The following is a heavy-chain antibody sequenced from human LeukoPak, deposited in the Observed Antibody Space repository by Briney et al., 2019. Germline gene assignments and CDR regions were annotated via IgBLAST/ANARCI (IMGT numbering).Heavy chain of an antibody. CDR1: GGSISSYY. CDR2: IYYSGNT. Sequence: SETLSLTCTVSGGSISSYYWSWVRQPPGKGLEGIGYIYYSGNTNYNPSLKRRVTISVATSKNQFSLKLSSVTAADTSVYYCARGGNYYPYYFDYWGQGALVIVSS. CDR3: ARGGNYYPYYFDY. V-gene: IGHV4-59*01. J-gene: IGHJ4*02. D-gene: IGHD1-26*01.